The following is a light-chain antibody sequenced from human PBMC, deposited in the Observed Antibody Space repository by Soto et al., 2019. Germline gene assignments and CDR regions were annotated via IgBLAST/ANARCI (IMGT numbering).Light chain of an antibody. CDR1: KLGNKY. CDR3: QAWDSSTEV. CDR2: QDS. J-gene: IGLJ1*01. V-gene: IGLV3-1*01. Sequence: SSELTQPPSVSVSPGQTASITCSGDKLGNKYACWYQQKPGQSPVLVIYQDSKRPSGIPERFSGSNSGNTATLTIRGTQAMDEADYYCQAWDSSTEVFGTGTKLTVL.